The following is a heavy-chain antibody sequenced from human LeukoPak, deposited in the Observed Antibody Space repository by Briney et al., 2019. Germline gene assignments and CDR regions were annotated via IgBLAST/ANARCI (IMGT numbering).Heavy chain of an antibody. Sequence: ASVKVSCKASGYTFTGYYMHWVRQAPGQLEWMGWINPNSGGTNYAQKFQGRVTMTRDTSISTAYMELSRLRSDDTAVYYCARDLDSSGWSHFQHWGQGTLVTVSS. CDR1: GYTFTGYY. V-gene: IGHV1-2*02. CDR2: INPNSGGT. J-gene: IGHJ1*01. CDR3: ARDLDSSGWSHFQH. D-gene: IGHD6-19*01.